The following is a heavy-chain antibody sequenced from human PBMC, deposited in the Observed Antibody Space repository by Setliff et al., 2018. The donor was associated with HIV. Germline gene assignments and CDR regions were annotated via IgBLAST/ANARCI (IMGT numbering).Heavy chain of an antibody. CDR3: ARDLGINPQGWFDP. V-gene: IGHV1-18*01. Sequence: ASVKVSCKASGYTFSSYGVSWVRQAPGQGLEWMGWISAYNDNTNYAQKLQGRVTMTTDTSTSTAYMELRSLRSDGTAVYYCARDLGINPQGWFDPWGQGTLVTVSS. D-gene: IGHD3-16*01. CDR1: GYTFSSYG. CDR2: ISAYNDNT. J-gene: IGHJ5*02.